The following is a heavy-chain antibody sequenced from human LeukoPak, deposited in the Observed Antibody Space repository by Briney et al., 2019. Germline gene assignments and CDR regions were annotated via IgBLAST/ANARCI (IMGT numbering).Heavy chain of an antibody. V-gene: IGHV3-66*01. J-gene: IGHJ4*02. CDR2: IYSSGST. CDR3: AREALGGGGY. Sequence: GGSLRLSCTASGFTFSSYAMNWVRQAPGKGLEWLSIIYSSGSTYYADSVKGRFTISRDNSKNTLYLQMNSLRAEDTAVYYCAREALGGGGYWGQGTLVTVSS. CDR1: GFTFSSYA. D-gene: IGHD3-10*01.